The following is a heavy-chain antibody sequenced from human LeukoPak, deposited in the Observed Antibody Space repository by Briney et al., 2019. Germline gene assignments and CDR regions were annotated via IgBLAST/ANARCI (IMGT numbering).Heavy chain of an antibody. CDR2: IYHSGST. CDR3: ARDPPWGGYNPGWYFDL. J-gene: IGHJ2*01. CDR1: GGSISSGGYS. V-gene: IGHV4-30-2*02. Sequence: SETLSLTCAVSGGSISSGGYSWSWIRQPPGKGLEWIGYIYHSGSTYYNPSLKSRVTISVDTSKNQFSLKLSSVTTAVTAVYYCARDPPWGGYNPGWYFDLWGRGTLVTVSS. D-gene: IGHD5-24*01.